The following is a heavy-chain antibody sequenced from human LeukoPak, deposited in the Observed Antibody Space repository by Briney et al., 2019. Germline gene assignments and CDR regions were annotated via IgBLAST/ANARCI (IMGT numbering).Heavy chain of an antibody. J-gene: IGHJ3*01. CDR2: ISNSGST. V-gene: IGHV4-59*03. CDR1: GGSISSYY. CDR3: ATCTTNCYGWFHV. D-gene: IGHD2-2*01. Sequence: PSETLSLTCTVSGGSISSYYWSWIRQPPGKGLEWIGYISNSGSTNYNPSLKSRVTISVGKSKNQFSLKLSSVTAADTAVYYCATCTTNCYGWFHVWGQGTMVTVSS.